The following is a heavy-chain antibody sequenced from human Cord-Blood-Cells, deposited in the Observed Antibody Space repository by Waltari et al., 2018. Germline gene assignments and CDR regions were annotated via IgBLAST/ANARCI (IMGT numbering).Heavy chain of an antibody. V-gene: IGHV4-39*01. CDR1: GGSISSSSYY. Sequence: QLQLQESGPGLVKPSETLSLTCTVSGGSISSSSYYWGWIRHPPGKGLEWIGSIYYSGSTYYNPSLKSRVTISVDTSKNQCSLKLSSVTAADTAVYYCARVTDGITIFGVVIDYWGQGTLVTVSS. J-gene: IGHJ4*02. D-gene: IGHD3-3*01. CDR3: ARVTDGITIFGVVIDY. CDR2: IYYSGST.